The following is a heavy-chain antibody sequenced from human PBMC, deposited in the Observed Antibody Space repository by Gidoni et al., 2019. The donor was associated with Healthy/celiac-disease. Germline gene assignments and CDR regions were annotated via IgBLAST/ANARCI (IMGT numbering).Heavy chain of an antibody. V-gene: IGHV3-23*01. CDR2: ISGSGGST. D-gene: IGHD3-10*01. CDR3: AKAWWYGDYYYYGMDV. Sequence: EVQLLESGGGLVQPGGSLRLSCAASGFTFSSYAMSWVRQAPGKGLELVSAISGSGGSTYYADSVKGRFTISRDNSKNTLYLQMNSLRAEDTAVYYCAKAWWYGDYYYYGMDVWGQGTTVTVSS. J-gene: IGHJ6*02. CDR1: GFTFSSYA.